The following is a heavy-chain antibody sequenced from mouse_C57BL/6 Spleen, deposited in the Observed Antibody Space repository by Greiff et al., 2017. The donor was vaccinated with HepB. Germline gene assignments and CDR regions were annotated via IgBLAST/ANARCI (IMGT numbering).Heavy chain of an antibody. J-gene: IGHJ2*01. Sequence: QVQLKQPGAELVMPGASVKLSCKASGYTFTSYWMHWVKQRPGQGLEWIGEIDPSDSYTNYNQKFKGKSTLTVDKSSSTAYMQLSSLTSEDSAVYYCARGGGYYFEHWGQGTTLTVSS. V-gene: IGHV1-69*01. CDR2: IDPSDSYT. CDR3: ARGGGYYFEH. CDR1: GYTFTSYW.